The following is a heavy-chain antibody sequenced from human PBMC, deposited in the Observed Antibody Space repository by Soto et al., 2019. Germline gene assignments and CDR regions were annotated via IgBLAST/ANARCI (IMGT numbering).Heavy chain of an antibody. J-gene: IGHJ4*02. D-gene: IGHD6-13*01. CDR1: GFTFSSYA. CDR2: ISGSGSST. V-gene: IGHV3-23*01. Sequence: GGSLRLSCAASGFTFSSYAMSWVRQAPGKGLEWVSGISGSGSSTYYADSVRGRFTISRDNSKNTLYLQMNSLRGEDTAVYYCAKDGDSSSWTGYYFDYWGQGTLVTVSS. CDR3: AKDGDSSSWTGYYFDY.